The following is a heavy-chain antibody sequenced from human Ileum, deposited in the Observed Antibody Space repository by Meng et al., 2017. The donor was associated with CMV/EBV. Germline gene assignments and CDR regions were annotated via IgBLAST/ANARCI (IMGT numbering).Heavy chain of an antibody. D-gene: IGHD6-13*01. CDR2: IKQDGSEK. CDR1: GFTFSSYS. V-gene: IGHV3-7*01. CDR3: ARDRQLFV. J-gene: IGHJ6*02. Sequence: GESLKISCAASGFTFSSYSMNWVRQAPGKGLEWVANIKQDGSEKYYVDSVKGRFTISRDNAKNSLYLQMNSLRAEDTAVYYCARDRQLFVWGQGTTVTVSS.